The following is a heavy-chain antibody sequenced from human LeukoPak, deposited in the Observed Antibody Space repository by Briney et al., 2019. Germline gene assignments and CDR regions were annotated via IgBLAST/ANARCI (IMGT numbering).Heavy chain of an antibody. CDR2: ISGSGGST. J-gene: IGHJ4*02. Sequence: GRSLRLSCAASGFTFSSYAMSWVRQAPGKGLEWVSAISGSGGSTYYAGSVKGRSTISRDNSKNTLYLQMNSLRAEDTAVYYCAKLVDIVATPDYWGQGTLVTVSS. CDR3: AKLVDIVATPDY. CDR1: GFTFSSYA. D-gene: IGHD5-12*01. V-gene: IGHV3-23*01.